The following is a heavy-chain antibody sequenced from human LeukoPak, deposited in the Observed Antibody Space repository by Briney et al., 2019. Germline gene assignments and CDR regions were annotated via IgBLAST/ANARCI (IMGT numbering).Heavy chain of an antibody. V-gene: IGHV3-13*01. CDR1: GFTLSSYA. Sequence: GGSLRLSCATSGFTLSSYAMHWVRQATGKGLEWVSAIGTAGDTYYPGSVKGRFTISRENAKNSLSLQMNSLRAEDTAVYYCAKDLLFRYGDYGWGQGTLVTVSS. CDR2: IGTAGDT. J-gene: IGHJ4*02. CDR3: AKDLLFRYGDYG. D-gene: IGHD4-17*01.